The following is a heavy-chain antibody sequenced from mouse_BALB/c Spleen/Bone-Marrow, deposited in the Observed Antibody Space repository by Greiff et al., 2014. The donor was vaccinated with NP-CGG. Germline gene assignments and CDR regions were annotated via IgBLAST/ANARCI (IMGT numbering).Heavy chain of an antibody. CDR2: IDPENGKT. Sequence: VQLQQSGAELVRPGALVRLSCKASGFNIKDYYMHWVKQRPEQGLECIGWIDPENGKTIYDPKFQGKASITADTSSNTAYLQLSSLTSEDTAVYYCARSNFVFADWGEGTLVTVSA. J-gene: IGHJ3*01. V-gene: IGHV14-1*02. CDR1: GFNIKDYY. D-gene: IGHD2-5*01. CDR3: ARSNFVFAD.